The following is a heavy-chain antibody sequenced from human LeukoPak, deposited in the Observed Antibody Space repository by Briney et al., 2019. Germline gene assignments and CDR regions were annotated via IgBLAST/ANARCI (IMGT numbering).Heavy chain of an antibody. Sequence: PGGSLRLSCAASGFTFSSYAMSWVRQAPGKGLEWVAVIWYDGSNKYYADSVKGRFTISRDNSKNTLYLQMNSLRAEDTAVYYCARDSSGLDYWGQGTLVTVSS. D-gene: IGHD3-22*01. CDR2: IWYDGSNK. V-gene: IGHV3-33*08. CDR3: ARDSSGLDY. J-gene: IGHJ4*02. CDR1: GFTFSSYA.